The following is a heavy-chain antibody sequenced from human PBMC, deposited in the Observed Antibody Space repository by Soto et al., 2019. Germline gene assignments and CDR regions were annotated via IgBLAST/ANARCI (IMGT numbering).Heavy chain of an antibody. J-gene: IGHJ4*02. Sequence: GASVKVSCKASGYTFTSYGISWVRQAPGQGLEWMGWISAYNGNTNYAQKLQGRVTMTTDTSTSTAYMELRSLRSDDTAVYYCARDLGDYDFWSGYWPQYYYFDYWGQGTLVTVSS. CDR3: ARDLGDYDFWSGYWPQYYYFDY. CDR2: ISAYNGNT. V-gene: IGHV1-18*01. D-gene: IGHD3-3*01. CDR1: GYTFTSYG.